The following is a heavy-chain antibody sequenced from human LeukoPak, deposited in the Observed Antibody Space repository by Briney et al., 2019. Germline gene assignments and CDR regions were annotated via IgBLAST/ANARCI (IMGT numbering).Heavy chain of an antibody. J-gene: IGHJ4*02. CDR2: INPSGGST. D-gene: IGHD1-26*01. V-gene: IGHV1-46*01. Sequence: GASVKVSCKASGYTFTSYYMHWVRQAPGQGLEWMGIINPSGGSTSYAQKFQGRVTMTRDMSTSTVYMELSSLRSEDTAVYYCASWEGRGYYFDYWGQGTLVTVSS. CDR1: GYTFTSYY. CDR3: ASWEGRGYYFDY.